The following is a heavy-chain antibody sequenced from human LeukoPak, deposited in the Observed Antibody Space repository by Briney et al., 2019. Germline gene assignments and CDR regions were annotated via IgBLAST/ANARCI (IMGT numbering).Heavy chain of an antibody. J-gene: IGHJ6*02. CDR2: MNPNSGNT. CDR3: ARAAVAEYNYYYYGMDV. CDR1: GYTFTSYD. Sequence: ASVKVSCKASGYTFTSYDINWVRQATGQGLEWMGWMNPNSGNTGYAQKFQGRVTMTRNTSISTAYMELSSLRSEDTAVYYCARAAVAEYNYYYYGMDVWGQGTTVTVSS. D-gene: IGHD6-19*01. V-gene: IGHV1-8*01.